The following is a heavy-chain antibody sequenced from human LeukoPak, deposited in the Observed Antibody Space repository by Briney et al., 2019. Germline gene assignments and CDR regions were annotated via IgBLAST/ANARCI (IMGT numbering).Heavy chain of an antibody. CDR3: ARLDYYGSGSYVRFDY. CDR2: IYYSGST. Sequence: SETLSLTCTDSGGSISSSSYYWGWIRQPPGKGLEWIGSIYYSGSTYYNPSLKSRVTISVDTSKNQFSLKLSSVTAADTAVYYCARLDYYGSGSYVRFDYWGQGTLVTVSS. V-gene: IGHV4-39*01. J-gene: IGHJ4*02. D-gene: IGHD3-10*01. CDR1: GGSISSSSYY.